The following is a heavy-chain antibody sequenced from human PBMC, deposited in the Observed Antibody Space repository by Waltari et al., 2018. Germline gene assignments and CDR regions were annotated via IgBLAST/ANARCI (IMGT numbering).Heavy chain of an antibody. Sequence: EVQLVESGGGLVQPGGSLRLCCAASGFTFSSYWMNGVRQAPGKGLEWVANIKQDGSEKYYVDSVKGRFTISRDNAKNSLYLQMNGLRAEDTAVYYCASGLNLDYWGQGTLVTVSS. CDR3: ASGLNLDY. D-gene: IGHD2-21*02. CDR1: GFTFSSYW. CDR2: IKQDGSEK. J-gene: IGHJ4*02. V-gene: IGHV3-7*03.